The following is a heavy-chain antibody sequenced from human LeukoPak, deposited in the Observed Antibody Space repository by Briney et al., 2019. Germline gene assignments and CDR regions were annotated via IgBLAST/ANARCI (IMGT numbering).Heavy chain of an antibody. CDR2: ISAYNGNT. D-gene: IGHD5-24*01. Sequence: GASVKVSCKASGYTFTNYGLTWVRQAPGQGLEWMGWISAYNGNTNYAQKLQGRVTMTTDTSTSTAYMELRSLTSDETAVYYCARGGYSAFDIWGQGTMVIVSS. CDR1: GYTFTNYG. V-gene: IGHV1-18*01. J-gene: IGHJ3*02. CDR3: ARGGYSAFDI.